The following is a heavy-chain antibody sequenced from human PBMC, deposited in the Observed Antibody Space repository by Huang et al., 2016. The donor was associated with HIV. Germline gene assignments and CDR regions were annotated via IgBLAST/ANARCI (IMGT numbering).Heavy chain of an antibody. D-gene: IGHD3-16*01. CDR3: AKIAGGQPFHFYCSKDA. CDR1: GGTFKKYA. CDR2: TIPLYGSA. V-gene: IGHV1-69*13. J-gene: IGHJ6*03. Sequence: QVHLVQSGAEVRKPGSSVKVSCKAAGGTFKKYAISWVRLAPGQGFEWVGATIPLYGSAEYAEKFQGRLPLSADVSTNTAYLAQDRRTSQDSPVYYSAKIAGGQPFHFYCSKDAWGDGTTGIVS.